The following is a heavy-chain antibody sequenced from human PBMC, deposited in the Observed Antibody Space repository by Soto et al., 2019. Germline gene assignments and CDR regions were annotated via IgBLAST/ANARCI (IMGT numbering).Heavy chain of an antibody. CDR2: IYYSGST. Sequence: SSETLSLTCTVSGGSISSSSYYWGWIRQPPGKGLEWIGSIYYSGSTYYNPSLKSRVTISVDTSKNQFSLKLSSVTAADTAVYYCARLHQGSKYYYYYGMDVWGQGTTVTVSS. J-gene: IGHJ6*02. CDR3: ARLHQGSKYYYYYGMDV. CDR1: GGSISSSSYY. V-gene: IGHV4-39*01.